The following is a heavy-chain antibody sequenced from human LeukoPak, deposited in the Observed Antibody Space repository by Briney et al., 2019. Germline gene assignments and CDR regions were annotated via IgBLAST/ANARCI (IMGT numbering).Heavy chain of an antibody. CDR2: IYYSGST. V-gene: IGHV4-39*01. D-gene: IGHD6-19*01. CDR1: GGSISSSSYY. J-gene: IGHJ3*02. Sequence: PSETLSLTCTVSGGSISSSSYYGGWIRQPPGKGLEWIGSIYYSGSTYYNPSLKSRVTISVDKSKNQFSLKLSSVTAADTAVYYCARHEESGLYNRGWYGAFDIWGQGTMVTVSS. CDR3: ARHEESGLYNRGWYGAFDI.